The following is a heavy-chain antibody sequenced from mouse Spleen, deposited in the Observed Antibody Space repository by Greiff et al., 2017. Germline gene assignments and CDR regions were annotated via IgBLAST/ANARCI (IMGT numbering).Heavy chain of an antibody. CDR3: TDPGSWFAN. J-gene: IGHJ3*01. CDR1: GLTFSNYW. CDR2: IRLKSNNYAT. V-gene: IGHV6-3*01. Sequence: EVKLVESGGGLVQPGGSMKLSCVASGLTFSNYWMNWVRQSPEKGLEWVAQIRLKSNNYATYYAESVKGRFTISRDDSKSSVYLQMNNLRAGDTGIYYCTDPGSWFANWGQGTLVTVSA.